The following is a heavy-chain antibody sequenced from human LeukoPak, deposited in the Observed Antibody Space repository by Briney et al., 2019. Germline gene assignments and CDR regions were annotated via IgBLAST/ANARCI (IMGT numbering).Heavy chain of an antibody. D-gene: IGHD4-11*01. Sequence: GASVKVSCKASGYAFTHYYIHWVRQAHGQGLEWMGMIYPSGGGTNYAQNLQGRVTMTRDTSTSTVYMELNSLRSEDTAVYYCARTYSNYDWFDPWGQGTLVTVSS. V-gene: IGHV1-46*01. CDR1: GYAFTHYY. J-gene: IGHJ5*02. CDR3: ARTYSNYDWFDP. CDR2: IYPSGGGT.